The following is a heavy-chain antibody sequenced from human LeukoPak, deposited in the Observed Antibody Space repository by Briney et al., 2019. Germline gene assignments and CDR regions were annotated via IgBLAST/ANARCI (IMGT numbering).Heavy chain of an antibody. V-gene: IGHV4-34*01. CDR1: GGSFSGYY. J-gene: IGHJ4*02. D-gene: IGHD6-19*01. CDR3: ARAGGWYRYRGRFDY. Sequence: PSETLSLICAVYGGSFSGYYWSWIRQPPGKGLEWIGEIDHSGSTNYNPSLKSRVTISVDTAKNQFSLKLSSVTAADTAVYYCARAGGWYRYRGRFDYWGQGTLVTVSS. CDR2: IDHSGST.